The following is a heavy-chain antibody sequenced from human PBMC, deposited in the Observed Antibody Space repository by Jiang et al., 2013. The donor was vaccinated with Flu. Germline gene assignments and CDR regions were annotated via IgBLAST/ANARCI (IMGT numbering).Heavy chain of an antibody. CDR1: GGSITSDDYF. V-gene: IGHV4-39*07. D-gene: IGHD5-12*01. CDR2: VYYSGSA. Sequence: TVSGGSITSDDYFWGWIRQPPGKGLEWIGSVYYSGSAYYDPSLKSRVTISVDTSKKQFSLRLRSVTAADTAVYYCAGDRGYSGFDLHYFDYWGQGTLVTVSS. CDR3: AGDRGYSGFDLHYFDY. J-gene: IGHJ4*02.